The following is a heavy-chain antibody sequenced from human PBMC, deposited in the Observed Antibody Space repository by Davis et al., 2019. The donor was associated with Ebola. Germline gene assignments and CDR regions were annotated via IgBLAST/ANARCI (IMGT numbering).Heavy chain of an antibody. D-gene: IGHD3-22*01. J-gene: IGHJ6*04. Sequence: SVKVSCKASGGTFSTYTISWVRQAPGQGLEWMGRIIPILGLPNYAHQFQGRVTLTTDTSTSTAYMELRSLRSDDTAVYYCARDEEDTMIVVGACMDVWGKGTTVTVSS. CDR2: IIPILGLP. CDR3: ARDEEDTMIVVGACMDV. V-gene: IGHV1-69*04. CDR1: GGTFSTYT.